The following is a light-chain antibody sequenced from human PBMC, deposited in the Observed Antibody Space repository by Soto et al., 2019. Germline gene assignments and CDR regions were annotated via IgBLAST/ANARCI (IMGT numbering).Light chain of an antibody. CDR2: DAS. V-gene: IGKV3-11*01. Sequence: EIVLTQSPATLSLSPGERATLSCRASQSVSTYLAWYQQKPGQAPRLLIYDASKRATGIPVRCSGSGSGTDFTLTITSLEPEDFGVYYCQQRSNWPPTWTLGEGPMV. J-gene: IGKJ1*01. CDR3: QQRSNWPPTWT. CDR1: QSVSTY.